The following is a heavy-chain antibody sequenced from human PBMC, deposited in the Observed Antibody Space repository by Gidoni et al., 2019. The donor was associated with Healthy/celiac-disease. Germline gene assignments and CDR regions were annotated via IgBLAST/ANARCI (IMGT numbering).Heavy chain of an antibody. CDR2: IYHSGST. CDR1: GGSISSSNW. J-gene: IGHJ5*02. V-gene: IGHV4-4*02. Sequence: QVQLQESGPGLVKPSGTLSLTCAVSGGSISSSNWWSWVRQPPGKGLEWIGEIYHSGSTNYNPSLKSRVTISVDKSKNQFSRKLSSVTAADTAVYYCAREQRVTMTPDGDWFDPWGQGTLVTVSS. D-gene: IGHD3-22*01. CDR3: AREQRVTMTPDGDWFDP.